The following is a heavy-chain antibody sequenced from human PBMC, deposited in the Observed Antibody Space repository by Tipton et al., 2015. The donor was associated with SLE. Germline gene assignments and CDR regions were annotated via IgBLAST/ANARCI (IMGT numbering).Heavy chain of an antibody. D-gene: IGHD6-19*01. V-gene: IGHV3-74*01. Sequence: SLRLSCAASGFTFTRYWVHWVRQAPGKGLVWVSRINSEGITTRHEDTVKGRFTISRHNAKNTLYLQMNSLRAEGTAVYYCARSLASGVWYGGGSDDPVDIWGQGTVVTVSS. CDR1: GFTFTRYW. CDR3: ARSLASGVWYGGGSDDPVDI. J-gene: IGHJ3*02. CDR2: INSEGITT.